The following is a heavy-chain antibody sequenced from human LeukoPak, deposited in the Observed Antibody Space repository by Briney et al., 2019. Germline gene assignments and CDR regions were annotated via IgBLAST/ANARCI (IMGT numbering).Heavy chain of an antibody. J-gene: IGHJ6*03. V-gene: IGHV1-69*06. Sequence: ASVKVSCKASGGTFSSYAISWVRQAPGQGLEWMGGIIPIFGTANYAQKFQGRVTITADKSTSTAYMELSSLRSEDTAVYYCAREARDSSSSGYYYYYYMDVWGKGTTVTVSS. CDR1: GGTFSSYA. D-gene: IGHD6-6*01. CDR3: AREARDSSSSGYYYYYYMDV. CDR2: IIPIFGTA.